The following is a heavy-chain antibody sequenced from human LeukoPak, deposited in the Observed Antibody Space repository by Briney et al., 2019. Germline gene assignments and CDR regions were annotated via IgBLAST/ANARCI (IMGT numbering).Heavy chain of an antibody. D-gene: IGHD2-2*01. Sequence: ASVKVSCKASGYSFSDYYIHWMRQAPGKGLECMGWFNPGRVATNYAQKFQGRVAMTGDASSRTVYMELSSLRPDDTAVYYCARESRGAVEPAALGRSPPKYYYCLDVWGTGTTVIVSS. CDR1: GYSFSDYY. J-gene: IGHJ6*03. CDR3: ARESRGAVEPAALGRSPPKYYYCLDV. CDR2: FNPGRVAT. V-gene: IGHV1-2*02.